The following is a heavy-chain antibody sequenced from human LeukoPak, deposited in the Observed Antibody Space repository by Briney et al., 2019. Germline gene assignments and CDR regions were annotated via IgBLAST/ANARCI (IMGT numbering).Heavy chain of an antibody. J-gene: IGHJ4*02. CDR1: GGSFSGYY. V-gene: IGHV4-34*01. CDR2: INHSGST. D-gene: IGHD6-19*01. Sequence: SETLSLTCAVYGGSFSGYYWSWIRQPPGKGLEWIGEINHSGSTNYNPSLKSRVTISVDTSKNQFSLELSSVTAADTAVYYCATNSGWRFDYWGQGTLVTVSS. CDR3: ATNSGWRFDY.